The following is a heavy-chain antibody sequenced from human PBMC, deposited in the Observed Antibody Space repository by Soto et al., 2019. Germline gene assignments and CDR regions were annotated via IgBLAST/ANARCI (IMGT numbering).Heavy chain of an antibody. D-gene: IGHD4-17*01. CDR1: GYTFTSYG. CDR2: ISAYNGNT. Sequence: QVQLVQSGAEVKKPGASVKVSCKASGYTFTSYGISWVRQAPGQGLEWMGWISAYNGNTNYAQKLHGRFTLPTDTATSTAYMELRSLRSAETHVYDCTRWTKVETGNYWGQGTLVTVSS. V-gene: IGHV1-18*01. CDR3: TRWTKVETGNY. J-gene: IGHJ4*02.